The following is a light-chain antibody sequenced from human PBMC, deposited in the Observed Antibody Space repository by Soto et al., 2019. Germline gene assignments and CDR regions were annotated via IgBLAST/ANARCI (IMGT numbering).Light chain of an antibody. CDR3: QQYNNWLWT. CDR2: GAS. Sequence: EIVMTQSPATLSVSPGERATLSCRASQSVSSNLAWYQQKPGQAPRLLIYGASTRATGIPARFSGSGSGTEFTLTISSLQSEDFAVYYCQQYNNWLWTFGQGNKVAIK. J-gene: IGKJ1*01. CDR1: QSVSSN. V-gene: IGKV3-15*01.